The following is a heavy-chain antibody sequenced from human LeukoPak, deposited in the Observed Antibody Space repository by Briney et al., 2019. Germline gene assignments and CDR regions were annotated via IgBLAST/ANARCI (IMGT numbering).Heavy chain of an antibody. J-gene: IGHJ4*02. CDR1: GFTFDDYA. CDR2: ISSGGNYI. V-gene: IGHV3-21*01. D-gene: IGHD6-13*01. CDR3: ARGYSSTWATGY. Sequence: GGSLRLSCAATGFTFDDYAMHWVRQAPGKGLQWVSSISSGGNYIYYADSLKGRFTISRDNAKNSLYLQMNSLRVEDTAVYYCARGYSSTWATGYWGQGTQVTVSS.